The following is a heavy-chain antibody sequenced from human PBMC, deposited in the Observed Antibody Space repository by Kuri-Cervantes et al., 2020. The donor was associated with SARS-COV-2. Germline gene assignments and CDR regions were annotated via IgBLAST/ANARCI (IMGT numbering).Heavy chain of an antibody. CDR1: GFTFSSYW. J-gene: IGHJ4*02. Sequence: GESLKISCAASGFTFSSYWMSWVRQAPGKGLEWVAAIKPDGSEKYYVDSVKGRFTISRDNAKNSLYLQMNSLRAEDTAVYYCARDFNPLDYWGQGTLVTVSS. V-gene: IGHV3-7*01. CDR3: ARDFNPLDY. CDR2: IKPDGSEK.